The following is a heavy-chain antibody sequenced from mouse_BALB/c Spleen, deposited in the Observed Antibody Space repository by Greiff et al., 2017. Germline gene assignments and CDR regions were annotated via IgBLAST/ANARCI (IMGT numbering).Heavy chain of an antibody. V-gene: IGHV1-5*01. D-gene: IGHD1-1*01. Sequence: VQLKQSGTVLARPGASVKMSCKASGYTFTSYWMHWVKQRPGQGLEWIGAIYPGNSDTSYNQKFKGKAKLTAVTSTSTAYMELSSLTNEDSAVYYCTIYGSSYGAWFAYWGQGTLVTVSA. CDR1: GYTFTSYW. J-gene: IGHJ3*01. CDR3: TIYGSSYGAWFAY. CDR2: IYPGNSDT.